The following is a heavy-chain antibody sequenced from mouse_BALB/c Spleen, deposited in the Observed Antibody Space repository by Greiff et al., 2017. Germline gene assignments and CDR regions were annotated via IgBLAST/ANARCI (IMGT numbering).Heavy chain of an antibody. D-gene: IGHD2-3*01. V-gene: IGHV1S132*01. CDR2: IFPGTGTT. Sequence: VQLQQSGAELVKPGASVKLSCKTSGYTFTSYWIQWVKQRPGQGLGWIGEIFPGTGTTYYNEKFKGKATLTIDTSSSTAYMQLSSLTSEASAVYCCARRIDDGYFAYWGQGTLVTVSA. J-gene: IGHJ3*01. CDR3: ARRIDDGYFAY. CDR1: GYTFTSYW.